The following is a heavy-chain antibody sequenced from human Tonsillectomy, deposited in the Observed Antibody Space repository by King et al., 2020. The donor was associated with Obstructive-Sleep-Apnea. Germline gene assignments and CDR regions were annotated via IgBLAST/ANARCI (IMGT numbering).Heavy chain of an antibody. CDR2: INHSGST. CDR1: GGSFSGYY. CDR3: AGTRRGRIRRMDYDFWSGYYSHVFDY. D-gene: IGHD3-3*01. J-gene: IGHJ4*02. Sequence: VQLQQWGAGLLKPSETLSLPCAVYGGSFSGYYWSWIRQPPGKGLEWIGEINHSGSTNYNPSLKSRVTISVDTSKNQFSLKLSSVTAADTAVYYCAGTRRGRIRRMDYDFWSGYYSHVFDYWGQGTLVTVSS. V-gene: IGHV4-34*01.